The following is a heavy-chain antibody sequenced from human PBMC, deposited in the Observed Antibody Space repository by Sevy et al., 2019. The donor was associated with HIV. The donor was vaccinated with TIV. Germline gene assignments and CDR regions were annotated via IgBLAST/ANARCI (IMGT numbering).Heavy chain of an antibody. V-gene: IGHV3-64D*06. Sequence: HGGSLRLSCSASGFTFRNYAMNWVRQAPGKGLKYVSAISSNGGGTYHADSVRGRFTISRDNSKNTLYLQMRSLRVEDTAVDYCVKDPDYDFWRGDYGLDVWGQGTTVTVSS. CDR1: GFTFRNYA. D-gene: IGHD3-3*01. CDR3: VKDPDYDFWRGDYGLDV. J-gene: IGHJ6*02. CDR2: ISSNGGGT.